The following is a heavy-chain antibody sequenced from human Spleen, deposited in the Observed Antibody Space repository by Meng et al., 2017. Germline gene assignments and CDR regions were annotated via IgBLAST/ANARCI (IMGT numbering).Heavy chain of an antibody. D-gene: IGHD3-22*01. J-gene: IGHJ4*01. V-gene: IGHV4-31*02. Sequence: QPQLQESGPGLSKPSEALSLTCSVSGGSISTGGYYWGWIRQPPGKGLEWIAYIYYSGSTYYNPSLKSRVILSVDTSKNQFSLKLSSVTAADTAVYYCARVDSSGYFLDYWGQGTLVTVSS. CDR3: ARVDSSGYFLDY. CDR2: IYYSGST. CDR1: GGSISTGGYY.